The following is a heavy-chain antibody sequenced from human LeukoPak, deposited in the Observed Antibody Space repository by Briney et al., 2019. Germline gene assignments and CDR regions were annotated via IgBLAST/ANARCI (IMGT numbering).Heavy chain of an antibody. CDR2: ISYDGSNK. CDR3: AKEGVGADYFDY. D-gene: IGHD1-26*01. CDR1: GFTFSSYA. J-gene: IGHJ4*02. V-gene: IGHV3-30*04. Sequence: GGSLRLSCAASGFTFSSYAMHWVRQAPGKGLEWVAVISYDGSNKYYADSVKGRLTISRDNSKNTLYLQMNSLRAEDTAVYYCAKEGVGADYFDYWGQGTLVTVSS.